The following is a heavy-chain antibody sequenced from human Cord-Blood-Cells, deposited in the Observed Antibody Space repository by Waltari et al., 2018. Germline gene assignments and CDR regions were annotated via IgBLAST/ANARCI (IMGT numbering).Heavy chain of an antibody. V-gene: IGHV1-2*04. CDR3: ARGYGITGTTGAFDI. J-gene: IGHJ3*02. CDR2: INPNSGGT. CDR1: GYTFTGYS. Sequence: QVQLVQSGAEVKKPGASVKVSCKASGYTFTGYSMHWVRQAPGQGLEWMGWINPNSGGTNYAQKFQGWVTMTRDTSISTAYMELSRLRSDDTAVYYCARGYGITGTTGAFDIWGQGTMVTVSS. D-gene: IGHD1-7*01.